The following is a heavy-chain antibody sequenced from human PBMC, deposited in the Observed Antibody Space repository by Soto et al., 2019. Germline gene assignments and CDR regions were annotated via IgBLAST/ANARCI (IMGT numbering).Heavy chain of an antibody. CDR1: GGSISSGDYY. CDR2: IYYSGST. Sequence: QVQLQESGPGLVKPSQTLSLTCTVSGGSISSGDYYWSWIRQTPGKGLEWIGYIYYSGSTYYNPSLKSRXTXSXXTSKNQFSLKLSSVTAADTAVYYCARFTHYYGMDVWGQGTTVTVSS. J-gene: IGHJ6*02. V-gene: IGHV4-30-4*01. CDR3: ARFTHYYGMDV.